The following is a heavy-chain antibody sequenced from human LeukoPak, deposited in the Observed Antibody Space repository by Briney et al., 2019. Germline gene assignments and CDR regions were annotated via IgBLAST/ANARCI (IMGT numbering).Heavy chain of an antibody. D-gene: IGHD2-2*01. CDR2: INPSDGTT. CDR1: GYTFTTYF. CDR3: ARKPPVVPTTVPDN. V-gene: IGHV1-46*01. Sequence: ASVKVSCKASGYTFTTYFMHWVRQAPGQGLEWVGIINPSDGTTSYAQRFRGRVTMTRDTSTSTVYMELNSLRSDDTAVYYCARKPPVVPTTVPDNWGQGTLVTVSS. J-gene: IGHJ4*02.